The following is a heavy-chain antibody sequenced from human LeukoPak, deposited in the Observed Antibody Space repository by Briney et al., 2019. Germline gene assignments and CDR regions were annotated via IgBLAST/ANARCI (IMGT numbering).Heavy chain of an antibody. J-gene: IGHJ4*02. CDR2: ISSGGSTT. D-gene: IGHD4-17*01. CDR1: GFTFSRYS. CDR3: ARDFYGDFGFDY. Sequence: GGSLRLSCAASGFTFSRYSMNWVRQAPGKGLEWVSYISSGGSTTYYADSVKGRFIISRDNGKNLLHLQMSSLKDEDSAVYYCARDFYGDFGFDYWGQGTLVTVSS. V-gene: IGHV3-48*02.